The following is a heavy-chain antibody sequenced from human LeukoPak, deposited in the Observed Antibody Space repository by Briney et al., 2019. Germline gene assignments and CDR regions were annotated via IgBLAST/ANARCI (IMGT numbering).Heavy chain of an antibody. J-gene: IGHJ6*02. CDR3: AKARPPYYYYGMDV. CDR1: GFAFSNYA. CDR2: ISGSGSST. Sequence: PGGSLRLSCGASGFAFSNYAMSWVRHAPGKGLEWVSAISGSGSSTYYADSVKGRFTISRDNSKNTLYLQMNSLRAEDTAVYYCAKARPPYYYYGMDVWGQGTTVTVSS. V-gene: IGHV3-23*01.